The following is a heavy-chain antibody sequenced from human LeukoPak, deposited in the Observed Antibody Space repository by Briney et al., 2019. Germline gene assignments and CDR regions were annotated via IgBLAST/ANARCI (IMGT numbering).Heavy chain of an antibody. CDR3: ATITTAPGYYFDY. J-gene: IGHJ4*02. V-gene: IGHV1-8*01. CDR2: MNPNSGNT. D-gene: IGHD6-13*01. Sequence: ASVKVSCKASGYTFTSYDINWVRQATGQGLEWMGYMNPNSGNTGYAQKFQGRVTMTRNTSISTAYMELSSLRAEDTALYYCATITTAPGYYFDYWGQGTLVTVSS. CDR1: GYTFTSYD.